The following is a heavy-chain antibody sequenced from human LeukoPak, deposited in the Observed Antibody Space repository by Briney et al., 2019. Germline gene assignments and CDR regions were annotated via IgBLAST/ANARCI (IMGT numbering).Heavy chain of an antibody. D-gene: IGHD5-24*01. CDR3: ARGGDGYNFGYYGMDV. Sequence: ASVKVSCKASGYTFTSYGISWVRQAPGQGLEWMGWISAYNGNTNYAQKLQGRVTMTTDTSTSTAYMELRSLRFDDTTVYYCARGGDGYNFGYYGMDVWGQGTTVTVSS. V-gene: IGHV1-18*01. J-gene: IGHJ6*02. CDR2: ISAYNGNT. CDR1: GYTFTSYG.